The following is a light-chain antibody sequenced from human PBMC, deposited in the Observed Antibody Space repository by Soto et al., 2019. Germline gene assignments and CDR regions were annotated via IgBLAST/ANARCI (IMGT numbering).Light chain of an antibody. CDR2: DAS. CDR1: QSVRSY. Sequence: EIVLTQSPATLSLSPGERATLSCRASQSVRSYLAWYQQKPGQAPRLLMYDASNRATGIPARFSGSGSGTDFTLTISSLEPEDFAVYYCQQRSNWPLTFGGGTKV. J-gene: IGKJ4*01. CDR3: QQRSNWPLT. V-gene: IGKV3-11*01.